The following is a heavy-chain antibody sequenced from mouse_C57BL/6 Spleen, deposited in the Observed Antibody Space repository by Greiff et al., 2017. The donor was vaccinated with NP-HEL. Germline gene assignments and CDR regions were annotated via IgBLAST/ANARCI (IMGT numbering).Heavy chain of an antibody. CDR3: ARSYYGSPWFAY. V-gene: IGHV1-26*01. CDR2: INPNNGGT. CDR1: GYTFTDYY. Sequence: EVQLQQSGPELVKPGASVKISCKASGYTFTDYYMNWVKQSHGQSLEWIGDINPNNGGTSYNQKFKGKATLTVDKSSSTAYMELRSLTSEDSAVYYCARSYYGSPWFAYWGQGTLVTVSA. D-gene: IGHD1-1*01. J-gene: IGHJ3*01.